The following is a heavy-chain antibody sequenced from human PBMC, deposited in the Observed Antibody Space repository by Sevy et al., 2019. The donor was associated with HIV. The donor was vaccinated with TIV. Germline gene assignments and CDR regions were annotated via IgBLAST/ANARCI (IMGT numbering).Heavy chain of an antibody. Sequence: GGSLRLSCAASGFTFSSYWMHWVRQAPGKGLVWVSRINSDGSSTSYADSVKGRFTISRDNAKNTLYLQMNNLRVEDTAVYYSARDPRPDYGGNADYWGQGTLVTVSS. CDR3: ARDPRPDYGGNADY. D-gene: IGHD4-17*01. V-gene: IGHV3-74*01. CDR1: GFTFSSYW. CDR2: INSDGSST. J-gene: IGHJ4*02.